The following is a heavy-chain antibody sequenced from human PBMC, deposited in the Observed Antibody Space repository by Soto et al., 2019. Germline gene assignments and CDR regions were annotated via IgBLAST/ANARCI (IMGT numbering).Heavy chain of an antibody. CDR1: GGSISSGDYY. Sequence: PFETMSLICSVSGGSISSGDYYWSWILQPPRKGLEWIGYIYYSGSTYYNPSLKSRVTISVDTSKNQFCLKLSSVTAADTAVYYCARDEGGTMVRGNYFDYWGQGTLVTVFS. CDR2: IYYSGST. V-gene: IGHV4-30-4*01. D-gene: IGHD3-10*01. J-gene: IGHJ4*02. CDR3: ARDEGGTMVRGNYFDY.